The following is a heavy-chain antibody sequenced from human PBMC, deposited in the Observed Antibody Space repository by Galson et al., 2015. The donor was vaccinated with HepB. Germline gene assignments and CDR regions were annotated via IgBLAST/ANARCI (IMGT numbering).Heavy chain of an antibody. D-gene: IGHD6-13*01. J-gene: IGHJ4*02. V-gene: IGHV3-23*01. Sequence: SLRLSCAASGFTFSSYAMSWVRQAPGKGLEWVSAISGSGGSTYYADSVKGRFTISRDNSKNTLYLQMNSLRAEDTAVYYCAKDGAGGYSSSWYGDGDYWGQGTLVTVSS. CDR2: ISGSGGST. CDR3: AKDGAGGYSSSWYGDGDY. CDR1: GFTFSSYA.